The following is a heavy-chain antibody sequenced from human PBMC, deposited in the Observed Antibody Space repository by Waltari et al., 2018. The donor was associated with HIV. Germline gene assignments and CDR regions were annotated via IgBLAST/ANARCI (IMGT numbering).Heavy chain of an antibody. CDR1: GLNFRTYW. D-gene: IGHD5-18*01. CDR2: IKFSDRDT. CDR3: TSLTTRGDFYDI. V-gene: IGHV3-74*01. J-gene: IGHJ4*02. Sequence: EVQLVESGGRLVHPGESLRLSCGALGLNFRTYWMHWVRHAPGKVLECVSLIKFSDRDTCYADSVKGRFTSSRDNARNTAYLQMTNLRVEDTAVYYCTSLTTRGDFYDIWGQGTLVTVSS.